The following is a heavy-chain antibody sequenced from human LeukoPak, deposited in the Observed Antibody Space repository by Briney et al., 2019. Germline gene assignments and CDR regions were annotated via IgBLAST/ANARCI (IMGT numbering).Heavy chain of an antibody. CDR2: INHSGRT. CDR3: ARDKKSYYYGSGGYYMDV. D-gene: IGHD3-10*01. J-gene: IGHJ6*03. CDR1: GGSFSGYY. V-gene: IGHV4-34*01. Sequence: SETLSLTCAVYGGSFSGYYWSWIRQSPDKGLEWIGEINHSGRTNYNPSLKSRVTISVDTSKNQFSLKLSSVTAADTAVYYCARDKKSYYYGSGGYYMDVWGKGTTVTVSS.